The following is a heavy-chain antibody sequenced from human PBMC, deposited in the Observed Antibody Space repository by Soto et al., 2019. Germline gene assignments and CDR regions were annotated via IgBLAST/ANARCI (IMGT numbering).Heavy chain of an antibody. J-gene: IGHJ5*02. CDR1: GFSLSTSGVG. D-gene: IGHD3-9*01. CDR2: IYWDDDK. Sequence: QITLKESGPTLVKPTQTLTLTCTFSGFSLSTSGVGVGWIRQPPGKALEWLALIYWDDDKRYSPSLKSRLTITKDTSKNQVVLTMTNMDPVDTATYYRAHRRVDILTGRTFDPWGQGTLVTVSS. CDR3: AHRRVDILTGRTFDP. V-gene: IGHV2-5*02.